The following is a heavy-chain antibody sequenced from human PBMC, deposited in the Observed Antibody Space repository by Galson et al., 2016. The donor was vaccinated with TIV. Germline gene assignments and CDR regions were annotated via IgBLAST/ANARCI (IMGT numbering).Heavy chain of an antibody. J-gene: IGHJ4*02. CDR1: GYTFIGYY. CDR2: INPNSGAA. D-gene: IGHD3-22*01. V-gene: IGHV1-2*06. Sequence: SVKVSCKASGYTFIGYYIHWVRQAPGQGLEWVGRINPNSGAANYAQNFQGRVTMTSDTSISTASLELSRLRSDDTAVYYCAQAYYYDSSAYYFASWGQGTLVTVSP. CDR3: AQAYYYDSSAYYFAS.